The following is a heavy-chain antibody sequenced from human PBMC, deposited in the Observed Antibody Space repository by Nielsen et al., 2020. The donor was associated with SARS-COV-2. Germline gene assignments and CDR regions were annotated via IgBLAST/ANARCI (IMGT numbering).Heavy chain of an antibody. J-gene: IGHJ4*02. CDR3: ARGSITYSSSWPYFDY. D-gene: IGHD6-13*01. CDR1: GYTFTGYY. V-gene: IGHV1-2*05. CDR2: INPNSGGT. Sequence: ASVKVSCKASGYTFTGYYMHWVRQAPGQGLEWMGRINPNSGGTNYAQKFQGRVTMTRDTSISTAYMELSRLRSDDTVVYYCARGSITYSSSWPYFDYWGQGILVTVSS.